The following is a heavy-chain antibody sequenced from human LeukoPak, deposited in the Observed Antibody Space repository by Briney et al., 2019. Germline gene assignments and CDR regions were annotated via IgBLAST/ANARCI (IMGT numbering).Heavy chain of an antibody. J-gene: IGHJ3*02. CDR2: INPNSGGT. CDR3: ARGPSYGAFDI. D-gene: IGHD5-18*01. CDR1: GYTFTDYY. Sequence: ASVKVSCKASGYTFTDYYMHWLRQAPGQGLEWMGWINPNSGGTNYAQKFQGRVTMTRDTSISTAYMELSRLRSDDTAVYYCARGPSYGAFDIWGQGTMVAVSS. V-gene: IGHV1-2*02.